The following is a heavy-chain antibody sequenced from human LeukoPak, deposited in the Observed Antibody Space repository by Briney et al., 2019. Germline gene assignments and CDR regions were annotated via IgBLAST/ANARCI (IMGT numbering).Heavy chain of an antibody. V-gene: IGHV3-33*01. Sequence: GGSLRLSCAASGFTFSSYGMHWVRQAPGKGLEWVAVIWYDGSNKYYADSVKGRFTISRDNAESSLYLQMNSLRAEDTAVYYCARGGSRGYSGYDSNWGQGTLVTVSS. J-gene: IGHJ4*02. CDR2: IWYDGSNK. D-gene: IGHD5-12*01. CDR3: ARGGSRGYSGYDSN. CDR1: GFTFSSYG.